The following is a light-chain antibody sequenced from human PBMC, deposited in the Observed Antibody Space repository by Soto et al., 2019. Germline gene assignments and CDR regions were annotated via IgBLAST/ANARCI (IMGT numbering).Light chain of an antibody. J-gene: IGKJ1*01. CDR3: HQYNDWPRT. V-gene: IGKV3-15*01. CDR2: DAS. CDR1: QSVSGN. Sequence: EIVMTQSPATLSVSPGERATLSCRASQSVSGNLAWYQQKPGQAPRLLIYDASTRATGIPARFSGSGSGTDFTLTISSLQSEDFAVYYCHQYNDWPRTFGQGTKVDIK.